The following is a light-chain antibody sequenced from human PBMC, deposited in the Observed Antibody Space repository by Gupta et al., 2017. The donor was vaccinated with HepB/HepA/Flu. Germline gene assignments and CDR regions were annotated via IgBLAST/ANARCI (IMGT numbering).Light chain of an antibody. Sequence: VLTQPPSVSGAPGQRVTISCTGRSSNIGAGYDVHWYQQLPGTAPKLLIYGNSNRPSGVPDRFSGSKSGTSASLAITGLQAEDEADYYCQSYDSSLSGVVFGGGTKLTVL. CDR3: QSYDSSLSGVV. CDR1: SSNIGAGYD. J-gene: IGLJ2*01. CDR2: GNS. V-gene: IGLV1-40*01.